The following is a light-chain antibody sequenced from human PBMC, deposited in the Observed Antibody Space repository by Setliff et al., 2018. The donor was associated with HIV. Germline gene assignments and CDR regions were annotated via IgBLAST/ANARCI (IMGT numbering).Light chain of an antibody. J-gene: IGLJ2*01. Sequence: SYELTQPPSVSVAPGKTARITCGGNNIGSKSVHWYQQKPGQAPLLVIYYDTDRPLGTPERFSGSNSGNTATLTISRVEAGDEADYHCQVWDSSSDRHNMVFGGGTQLTVL. CDR2: YDT. CDR1: NIGSKS. V-gene: IGLV3-21*04. CDR3: QVWDSSSDRHNMV.